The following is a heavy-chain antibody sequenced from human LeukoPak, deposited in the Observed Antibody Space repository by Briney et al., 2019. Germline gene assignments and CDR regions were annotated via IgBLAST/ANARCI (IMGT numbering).Heavy chain of an antibody. J-gene: IGHJ4*02. D-gene: IGHD4-11*01. CDR1: GYTFTGYY. V-gene: IGHV1-2*02. CDR2: INPNSGGA. Sequence: GASVKVSCKASGYTFTGYYMHWVRQAPGQGLEWMGWINPNSGGANYAQKFQGRVTMTRDTSISTAYMELSRLRSDDTAVYYCARVLGYSNYVGYWGQGTLVTVSS. CDR3: ARVLGYSNYVGY.